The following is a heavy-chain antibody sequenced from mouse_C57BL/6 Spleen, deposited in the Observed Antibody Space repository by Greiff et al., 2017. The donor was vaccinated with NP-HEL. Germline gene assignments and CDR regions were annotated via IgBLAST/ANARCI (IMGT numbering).Heavy chain of an antibody. V-gene: IGHV1-52*01. D-gene: IGHD2-3*01. Sequence: LQQPGAELVRPGSSVKLSCKASGYTFTSYWMHWVKQRPIHGLEWIGNIDPSDSDTHYNQKFKDKATLTVDKSSRTAYMQLSSLTSEDSAVYYCARACDGGAMDDWGKGTSVTVSS. CDR2: IDPSDSDT. J-gene: IGHJ4*01. CDR1: GYTFTSYW. CDR3: ARACDGGAMDD.